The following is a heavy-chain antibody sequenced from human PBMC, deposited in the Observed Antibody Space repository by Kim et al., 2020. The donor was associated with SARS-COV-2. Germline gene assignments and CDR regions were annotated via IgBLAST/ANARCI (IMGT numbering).Heavy chain of an antibody. V-gene: IGHV3-30*04. CDR1: GFTFSSYA. CDR3: AREGITMVRGGYFDY. D-gene: IGHD3-10*01. CDR2: ISYDGSNK. J-gene: IGHJ4*02. Sequence: GGSLRLSCAASGFTFSSYAMHWVRQAPGKGLEWVAVISYDGSNKYYADSVKGRFTISRDNSKNTLYLQMNSLRAEDTAVYYCAREGITMVRGGYFDYWGQGTLFTVSS.